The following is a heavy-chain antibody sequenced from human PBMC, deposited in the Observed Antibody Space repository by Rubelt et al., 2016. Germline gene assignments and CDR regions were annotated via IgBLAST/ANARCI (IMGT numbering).Heavy chain of an antibody. CDR3: ARWITVKTRNIGMLGPGMDV. D-gene: IGHD2/OR15-2a*01. CDR2: ISYTGNT. J-gene: IGHJ6*02. Sequence: QVQLQESGPGLVKPSETLSLTCTVSTGSISTYYWNWIRQPPGKGLEWIGYISYTGNTNYNPSLQSRATISADTSKNQFSLRLSSVTAADTAVYYCARWITVKTRNIGMLGPGMDVWGQGTTVTVSS. V-gene: IGHV4-59*08. CDR1: TGSISTYY.